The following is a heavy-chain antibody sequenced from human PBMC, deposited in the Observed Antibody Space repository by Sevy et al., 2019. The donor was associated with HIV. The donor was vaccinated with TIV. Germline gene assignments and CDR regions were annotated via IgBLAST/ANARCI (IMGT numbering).Heavy chain of an antibody. CDR3: ARVTIAVAVDY. Sequence: SETLSLTCTVSGGSISSYYWSWIQQPPGKGLEWIGYIYYSGSTNYNPSLKSRVTISVDTSKNQFSLKLSSVTAADTAVYYCARVTIAVAVDYWGQGTLVTVSS. CDR1: GGSISSYY. J-gene: IGHJ4*02. V-gene: IGHV4-59*01. D-gene: IGHD6-19*01. CDR2: IYYSGST.